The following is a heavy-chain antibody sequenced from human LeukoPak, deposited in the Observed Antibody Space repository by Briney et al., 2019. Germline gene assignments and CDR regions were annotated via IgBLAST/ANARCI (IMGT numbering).Heavy chain of an antibody. CDR1: GFTFSSYA. D-gene: IGHD2-21*02. J-gene: IGHJ4*02. Sequence: PGGSLRLSCAASGFTFSSYAMSWVRQAPGKGLEWVSGISWNSGSIGYADSVKGRFTISRDNAKNSLYLQMNSLRAEDTALYYCAKGTVVTGQFDYWGQGTLVTVSS. CDR2: ISWNSGSI. V-gene: IGHV3-9*01. CDR3: AKGTVVTGQFDY.